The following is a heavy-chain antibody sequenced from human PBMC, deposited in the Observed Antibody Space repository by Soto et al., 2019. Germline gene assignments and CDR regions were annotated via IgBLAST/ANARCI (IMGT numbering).Heavy chain of an antibody. V-gene: IGHV3-33*01. CDR1: GFTFSGYG. CDR2: IWYDGSNK. CDR3: ARDFGLLWFGEPGAFDI. Sequence: GGSLRLSCAASGFTFSGYGMHWVRQAPGKGLEWVAVIWYDGSNKYYADSVKGRFTISRDNSKNTLYLQMNSLRAEDTAVYYCARDFGLLWFGEPGAFDIWGQGTMVTVSS. D-gene: IGHD3-10*01. J-gene: IGHJ3*02.